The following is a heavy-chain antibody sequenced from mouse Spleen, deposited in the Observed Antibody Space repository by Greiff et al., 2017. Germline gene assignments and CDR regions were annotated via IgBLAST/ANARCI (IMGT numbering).Heavy chain of an antibody. CDR1: GFNIKDYY. CDR3: TTPITTVANFDY. D-gene: IGHD1-1*01. Sequence: VQLQQSGAELVRPGASVKLSCTASGFNIKDYYMHWVKQRPEQGLEWIGRIDPEDGDTEYAPKFQGKATMTADTSSNTAYLQLSSLTSEDTAVYYCTTPITTVANFDYWGQGTTLTVSS. CDR2: IDPEDGDT. V-gene: IGHV14-1*01. J-gene: IGHJ2*01.